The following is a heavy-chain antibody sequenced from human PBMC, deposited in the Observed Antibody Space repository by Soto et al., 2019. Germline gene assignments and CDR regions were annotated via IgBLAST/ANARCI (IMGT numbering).Heavy chain of an antibody. Sequence: QLQLQESGPGLVKPSETLSLTCTVSGGSISSSSYYWGWLRPPQGKGLEWSGSIYYSGSTYYNPSVKRRVTISVDTSKNQFSRKLSSVTAAYTAVYYCARHIPAISPSDHWGQGTLVTVSS. CDR3: ARHIPAISPSDH. CDR1: GGSISSSSYY. CDR2: IYYSGST. D-gene: IGHD2-21*01. V-gene: IGHV4-39*01. J-gene: IGHJ4*02.